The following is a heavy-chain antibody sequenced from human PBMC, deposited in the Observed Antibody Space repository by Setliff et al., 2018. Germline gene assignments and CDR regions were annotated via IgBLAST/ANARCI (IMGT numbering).Heavy chain of an antibody. CDR3: ARRSNLGATIFSGAFDI. Sequence: PSETLSLTCAVYGGPFSSYYWSWIRQPPGKGLEWIGENNHSGSTNYNPSLKSRVTISVDTSKNQFSLKLSSVTAADTAVYYCARRSNLGATIFSGAFDIWGQGTMVTVSS. J-gene: IGHJ3*02. CDR1: GGPFSSYY. V-gene: IGHV4-34*01. D-gene: IGHD3-3*01. CDR2: NNHSGST.